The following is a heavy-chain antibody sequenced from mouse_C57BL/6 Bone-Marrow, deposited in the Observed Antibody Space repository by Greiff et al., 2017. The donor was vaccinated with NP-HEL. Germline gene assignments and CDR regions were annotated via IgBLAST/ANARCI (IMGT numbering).Heavy chain of an antibody. V-gene: IGHV1-15*01. CDR1: GYTFTDYE. CDR3: TPIPYDY. Sequence: QVQLQQSGAELVRPGASVTLSCKASGYTFTDYEMHWVKQTPVHGLEWIGAIDPETGGTAYNQKFKGKAILTADRSSSTAYMELRSLTSEDSAVYYCTPIPYDYWGQGTTLTVSS. D-gene: IGHD6-5*01. CDR2: IDPETGGT. J-gene: IGHJ2*01.